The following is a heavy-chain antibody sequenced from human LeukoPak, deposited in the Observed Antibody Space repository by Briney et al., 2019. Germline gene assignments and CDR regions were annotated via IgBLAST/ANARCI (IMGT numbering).Heavy chain of an antibody. Sequence: GGPLRLSCAASGFTFSSYAMSWVRQAPGKGLEWVSAISGSGGSTYYADSVKGRFTISRDNSKNTLYLQMNSLRAEDTAVYYCAKALENWGPYYYYGMDDWGQGTTVTVSS. D-gene: IGHD7-27*01. CDR3: AKALENWGPYYYYGMDD. CDR1: GFTFSSYA. CDR2: ISGSGGST. J-gene: IGHJ6*02. V-gene: IGHV3-23*01.